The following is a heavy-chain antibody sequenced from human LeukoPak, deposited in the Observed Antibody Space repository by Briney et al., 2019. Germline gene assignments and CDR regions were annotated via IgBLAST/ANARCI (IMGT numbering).Heavy chain of an antibody. CDR3: ARERNPAVCDAFDV. CDR1: GFTFSSYA. Sequence: QAGGSLRLSCAASGFTFSSYAMHWVRQAPGKGLEWVAVISYDGSNKYYADSVKGRFTISRDNAKNSLFLQMNSLRADDTAVYYCARERNPAVCDAFDVWGQGTMLIVSS. J-gene: IGHJ3*01. V-gene: IGHV3-30-3*01. D-gene: IGHD1-14*01. CDR2: ISYDGSNK.